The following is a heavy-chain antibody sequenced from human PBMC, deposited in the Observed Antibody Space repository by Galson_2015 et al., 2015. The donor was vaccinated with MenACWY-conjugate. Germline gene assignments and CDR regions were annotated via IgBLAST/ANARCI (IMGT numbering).Heavy chain of an antibody. V-gene: IGHV3-48*02. CDR3: ARGRPSDY. Sequence: SLRLSCAAYGFTFSGFWMGWVRQAPGKGLEWISYITTGSGTIYYADSVKGRFTTSRDNAKNSLYLQMNSLRDEDTAVYYCARGRPSDYWGQGTLVTVSS. CDR1: GFTFSGFW. J-gene: IGHJ4*02. CDR2: ITTGSGTI.